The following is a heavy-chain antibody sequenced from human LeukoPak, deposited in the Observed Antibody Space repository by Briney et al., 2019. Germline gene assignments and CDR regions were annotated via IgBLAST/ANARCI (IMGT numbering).Heavy chain of an antibody. J-gene: IGHJ4*02. CDR3: ASYCSSTSCSMEGDY. CDR1: GGTFSSYA. Sequence: GASVKVSCKASGGTFSSYAISWVRQAPGQGLEWMGGIIPIFGTANYAQKFQGRVTITADESTSTAYMELSSLRSEDTAVYYCASYCSSTSCSMEGDYWGQGTLVTVSS. D-gene: IGHD2-2*01. V-gene: IGHV1-69*01. CDR2: IIPIFGTA.